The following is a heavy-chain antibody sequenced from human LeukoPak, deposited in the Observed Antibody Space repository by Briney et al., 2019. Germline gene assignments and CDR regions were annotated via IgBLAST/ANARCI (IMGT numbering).Heavy chain of an antibody. D-gene: IGHD2-2*01. CDR1: GFTFSSYN. CDR3: ARDGELVVPAAMGEIDY. V-gene: IGHV3-21*01. J-gene: IGHJ4*02. CDR2: ISSTSRSYI. Sequence: GGSLRLSCAASGFTFSSYNMNWVRQAPGKGLEWVSSISSTSRSYIYYADSGKGRFTISRDNAKNSLYLQMNSLRAEDTAVYYCARDGELVVPAAMGEIDYWGQGTLVTVSS.